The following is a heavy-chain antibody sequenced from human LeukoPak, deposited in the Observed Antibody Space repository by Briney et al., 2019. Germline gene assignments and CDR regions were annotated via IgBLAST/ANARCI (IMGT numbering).Heavy chain of an antibody. Sequence: SETLSLTCTVPGGSISSYYWSWIRQPAGKGLEWIGRIYTSGSTNYNPSLKSRVTMSVDTSKNQFSLKLSSVTAADTAVYYCASQYSSSWYLSKYFDYWGQGTLVTVSS. J-gene: IGHJ4*02. CDR3: ASQYSSSWYLSKYFDY. CDR1: GGSISSYY. V-gene: IGHV4-4*07. D-gene: IGHD6-13*01. CDR2: IYTSGST.